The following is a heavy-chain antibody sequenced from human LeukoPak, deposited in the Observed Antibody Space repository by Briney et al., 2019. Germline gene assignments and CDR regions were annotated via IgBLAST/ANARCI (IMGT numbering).Heavy chain of an antibody. D-gene: IGHD3-10*01. CDR3: AKDGGYGSGSYYPDY. CDR2: ISGGAGGA. J-gene: IGHJ4*02. V-gene: IGHV3-23*01. Sequence: GGSLRLSCAASGFTFSSYAMNWVRQAPGKGLEWVSSISGGAGGAAYADSVKGRFTMSRDNSKNTLYLQMNSLRAEDTAVYYCAKDGGYGSGSYYPDYWGQGTLVNVSS. CDR1: GFTFSSYA.